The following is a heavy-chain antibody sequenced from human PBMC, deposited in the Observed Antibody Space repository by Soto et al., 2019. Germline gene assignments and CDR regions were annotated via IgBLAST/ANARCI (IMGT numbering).Heavy chain of an antibody. CDR3: ARSIAAAFNWFDP. V-gene: IGHV1-3*01. Sequence: SVTVSCKASVYIFTCYAMHWLREAHGQRLEWMGWLHAGNGNTKYSQKFQGRVTITRDTSASTAYMELSSLRSEDTAVYYCARSIAAAFNWFDPWGQGTLVTVSS. CDR2: LHAGNGNT. J-gene: IGHJ5*02. D-gene: IGHD6-13*01. CDR1: VYIFTCYA.